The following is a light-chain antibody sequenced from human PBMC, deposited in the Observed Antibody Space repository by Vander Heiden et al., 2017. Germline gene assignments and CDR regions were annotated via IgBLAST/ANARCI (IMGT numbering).Light chain of an antibody. CDR1: QSISIY. V-gene: IGKV1-39*01. CDR3: QQSYSTPYT. Sequence: DIQMTQSPSSLSASVGDRVTITCRASQSISIYLNWYQQKPGKAPNLLIYAASSLQRGVPSTFSGSGSGTDFTLTISSLQPADFATYYCQQSYSTPYTFGHGTKVDIK. CDR2: AAS. J-gene: IGKJ3*01.